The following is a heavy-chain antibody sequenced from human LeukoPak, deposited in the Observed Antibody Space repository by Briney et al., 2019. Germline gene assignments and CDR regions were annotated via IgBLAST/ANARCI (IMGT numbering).Heavy chain of an antibody. CDR2: IGTTGSYI. Sequence: GGSLRLSCAASGFTFSNYSMNWVRQAPGKGLEWVSSIGTTGSYIFYADSVKGRFTISRDNAKNTLYLQMNSLRAEDTAVYYCATEVAEGGPQDYWGQGTLVTVSS. CDR1: GFTFSNYS. CDR3: ATEVAEGGPQDY. V-gene: IGHV3-21*01. J-gene: IGHJ4*02. D-gene: IGHD2-15*01.